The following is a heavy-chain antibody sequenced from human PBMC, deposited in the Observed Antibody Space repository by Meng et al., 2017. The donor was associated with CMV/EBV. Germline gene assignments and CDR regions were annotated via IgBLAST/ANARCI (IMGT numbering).Heavy chain of an antibody. Sequence: GESLKISCAASGFTFSSYRMHWVRQAPGKGLVWVSRINSDGSSTTYADSVKGRFTISRDNAKNTLYLQMNSLRAEDTAVYYCARDFFPSIAAAGTGFYYYYGMDVWGQGTTVTVSS. V-gene: IGHV3-74*01. CDR1: GFTFSSYR. CDR2: INSDGSST. J-gene: IGHJ6*02. D-gene: IGHD6-13*01. CDR3: ARDFFPSIAAAGTGFYYYYGMDV.